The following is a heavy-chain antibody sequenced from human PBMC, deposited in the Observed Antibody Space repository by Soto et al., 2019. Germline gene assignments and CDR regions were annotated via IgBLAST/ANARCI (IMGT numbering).Heavy chain of an antibody. CDR3: VRDGTKTLRDWFDP. CDR1: GASISGYY. D-gene: IGHD1-1*01. CDR2: TYATGTT. Sequence: SETLSLTCTVSGASISGYYWSWIRKSAGKGLEWIGRTYATGTTDYNPSLKSRVMMSVDTSKKQFSLKLRSVTAADTAVYYCVRDGTKTLRDWFDPWGQGISVTVSS. V-gene: IGHV4-4*07. J-gene: IGHJ5*02.